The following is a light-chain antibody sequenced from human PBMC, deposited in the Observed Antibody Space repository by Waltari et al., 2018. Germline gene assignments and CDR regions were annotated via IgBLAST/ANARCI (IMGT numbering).Light chain of an antibody. CDR2: AVS. V-gene: IGLV2-8*01. CDR1: STDVGGSNY. Sequence: QSALTQPPSASGSPGQSVTISCTGTSTDVGGSNYVSWYQQHPGKAPKLMIYAVSKRPSGVPDRFSGSKSGNTASLTVSGLQAEDEADYYCSSYAGSNPVVFGGGTKLTVL. J-gene: IGLJ2*01. CDR3: SSYAGSNPVV.